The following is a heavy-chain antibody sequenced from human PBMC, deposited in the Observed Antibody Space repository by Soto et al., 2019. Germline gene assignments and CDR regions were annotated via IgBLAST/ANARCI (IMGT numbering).Heavy chain of an antibody. CDR1: GGSVSSGSYY. CDR3: ASAYCGGDCLPNHYYYYYGMDV. Sequence: SETLSLTCTVSGGSVSSGSYYWSWIRQPPGKGPEWIGYIYYSGSTNYNPSLKSRVTISVDTAKIQFSLKLSPVTAAETAVYYCASAYCGGDCLPNHYYYYYGMDVWGQGTTVTVSS. CDR2: IYYSGST. D-gene: IGHD2-21*02. J-gene: IGHJ6*02. V-gene: IGHV4-61*01.